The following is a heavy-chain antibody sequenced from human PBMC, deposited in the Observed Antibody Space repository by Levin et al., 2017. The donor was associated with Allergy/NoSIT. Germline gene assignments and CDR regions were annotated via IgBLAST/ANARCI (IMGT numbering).Heavy chain of an antibody. CDR1: GFTFSRFT. D-gene: IGHD3-16*02. CDR2: ISNSGANI. Sequence: RESLKISCAASGFTFSRFTMLWVRQAPGKGLEWVSSISNSGANIYYADSLKGRFTISRDNAENSVYLEMNSLRAEDTAVYYCVRGLVSGNLITLRGVIVWGQGTLVTVSS. CDR3: VRGLVSGNLITLRGVIV. V-gene: IGHV3-21*01. J-gene: IGHJ4*02.